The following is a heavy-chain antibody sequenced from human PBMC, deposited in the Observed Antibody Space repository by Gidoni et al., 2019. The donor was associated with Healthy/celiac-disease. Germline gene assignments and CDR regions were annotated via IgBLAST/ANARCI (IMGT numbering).Heavy chain of an antibody. V-gene: IGHV4-61*01. D-gene: IGHD3-3*01. Sequence: QVQLQESGPGLVKPSETLSLTCTVSGGSVSSGSYYWSWIRQPPGKGLEWIGYIYYSGSTNYNPSLKSRVTISVDTSKNQFSLKLSSVTAADTAVYYCARESSVFGAFDIWGQGTMVTVSS. CDR3: ARESSVFGAFDI. J-gene: IGHJ3*02. CDR2: IYYSGST. CDR1: GGSVSSGSYY.